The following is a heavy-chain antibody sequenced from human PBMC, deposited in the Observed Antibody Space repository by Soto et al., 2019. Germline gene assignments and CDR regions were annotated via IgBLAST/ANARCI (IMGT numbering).Heavy chain of an antibody. D-gene: IGHD6-13*01. CDR2: IIPILGIA. CDR1: GGTFSSYT. V-gene: IGHV1-69*04. J-gene: IGHJ6*02. Sequence: ASVKVSCKASGGTFSSYTISWVRQAPGQGLEWMGRIIPILGIANYAQKFQGRVTITADKSTSTAYMELSSLRSEDTAVYYCARDRSSSSYYYYGMDVWGQGTTVTVS. CDR3: ARDRSSSSYYYYGMDV.